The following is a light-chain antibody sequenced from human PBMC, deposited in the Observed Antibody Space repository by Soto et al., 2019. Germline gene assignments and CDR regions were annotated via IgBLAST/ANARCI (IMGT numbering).Light chain of an antibody. CDR3: SSYTGSTTLGV. J-gene: IGLJ1*01. CDR1: SSDVGGYNY. CDR2: DVT. V-gene: IGLV2-14*01. Sequence: QCALTQPASVSGSPVQSITISCIGTSSDVGGYNYVSWYQQHPGKAPKLMIYDVTNRPSGVSNRFSGSKSGNTASLTISGLQAEDEADYYCSSYTGSTTLGVFGTGTKVTVL.